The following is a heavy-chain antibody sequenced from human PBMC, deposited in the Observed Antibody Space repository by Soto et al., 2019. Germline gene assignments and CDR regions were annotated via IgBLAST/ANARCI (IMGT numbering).Heavy chain of an antibody. Sequence: QVHLEESGGGVVQPGRSLRLSCAASGFTFSSSGMHWVRQAPGKGLEWVAVITYDGSKKYYADSVKGRFTISRDNSRNTVYLQMNSLRAEDTAMYYCAREEWVLPLDYWGQGTWVTVPS. CDR2: ITYDGSKK. CDR3: AREEWVLPLDY. V-gene: IGHV3-33*05. D-gene: IGHD3-22*01. J-gene: IGHJ4*02. CDR1: GFTFSSSG.